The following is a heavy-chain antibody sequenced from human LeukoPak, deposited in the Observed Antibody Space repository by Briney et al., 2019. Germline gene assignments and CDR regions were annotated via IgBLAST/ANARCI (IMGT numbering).Heavy chain of an antibody. J-gene: IGHJ4*02. CDR2: ISSSSTYI. CDR1: EFIFSSYN. V-gene: IGHV3-21*01. D-gene: IGHD6-6*01. Sequence: GGSLRLSCAASEFIFSSYNMNWVRQAPGKGLDWVSSISSSSTYIYYVDSVKGRFTISRDNAKNSLYLQMNSLRAEDTAVYYCARDGYSTSSFDFWGQGTLVTVSS. CDR3: ARDGYSTSSFDF.